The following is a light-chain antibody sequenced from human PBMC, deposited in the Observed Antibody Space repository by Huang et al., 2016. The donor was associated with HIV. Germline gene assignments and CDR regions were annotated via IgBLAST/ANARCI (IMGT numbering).Light chain of an antibody. CDR2: VAS. Sequence: DIQMTQSPSSRSASVGDRVTIACRASQSIGTYLNWYQQKPGKAPRLLIHVASSLQSGVPSRVSGSGSGTDFTLTISSLQPEDFATYYCQQSYSALGLTFGGGTKVEIK. J-gene: IGKJ4*01. CDR1: QSIGTY. CDR3: QQSYSALGLT. V-gene: IGKV1-39*01.